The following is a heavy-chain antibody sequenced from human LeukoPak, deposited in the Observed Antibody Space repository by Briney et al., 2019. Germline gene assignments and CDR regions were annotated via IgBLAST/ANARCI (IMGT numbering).Heavy chain of an antibody. CDR2: ISAYNGNT. D-gene: IGHD3-3*01. CDR1: GYTFTSYG. CDR3: ARVRFDDFWSGFKYFGY. J-gene: IGHJ4*02. Sequence: GASVKVSCKASGYTFTSYGISWVRQAPGQGLEWMGWISAYNGNTNYAQKLQGRVTMTTDTSTSTAYMELRSLRSDDTAVYYCARVRFDDFWSGFKYFGYWGQGTLVTVSS. V-gene: IGHV1-18*01.